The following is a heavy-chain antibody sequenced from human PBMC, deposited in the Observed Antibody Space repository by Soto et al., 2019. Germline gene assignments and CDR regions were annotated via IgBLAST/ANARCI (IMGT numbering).Heavy chain of an antibody. CDR3: TRHRGHDIEVAGSPRYF. Sequence: PSETLSLTCTVSGASISSSTYYWGWIRQPPGKGLEWIGSIHYSGSTYNNPSLKSRVSMSVDTSRNQFSLSLNSVTAADTAVYYCTRHRGHDIEVAGSPRYFWGQGTLVTVSS. V-gene: IGHV4-39*01. J-gene: IGHJ4*02. CDR2: IHYSGST. CDR1: GASISSSTYY. D-gene: IGHD6-19*01.